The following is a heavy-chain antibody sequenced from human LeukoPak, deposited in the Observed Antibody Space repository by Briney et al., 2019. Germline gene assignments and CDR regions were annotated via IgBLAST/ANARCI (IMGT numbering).Heavy chain of an antibody. J-gene: IGHJ6*02. CDR3: ARYNMDV. V-gene: IGHV3-7*01. D-gene: IGHD1-20*01. CDR2: IKEDGSEK. CDR1: GFIFNNHW. Sequence: GGSLRLSCAASGFIFNNHWMIWVRQAPGKGLEWVANIKEDGSEKYYVDSVKGRFTVSGDNAENSLYLQMNSLRAEDTGVYYCARYNMDVWGQGTTVTVSS.